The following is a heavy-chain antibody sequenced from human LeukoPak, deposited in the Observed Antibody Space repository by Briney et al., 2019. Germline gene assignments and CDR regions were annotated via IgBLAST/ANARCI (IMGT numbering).Heavy chain of an antibody. Sequence: ASVKVSCKASVGTFSSYAISWVRQAPGQGLEWMGRIIPIFGTANYAQKFQGRVTITTDESTSTAYMELSSLRSEDTAVYYCARELDYGDYPFDYWGQGTLVTVSS. J-gene: IGHJ4*02. CDR3: ARELDYGDYPFDY. CDR2: IIPIFGTA. D-gene: IGHD4-17*01. V-gene: IGHV1-69*05. CDR1: VGTFSSYA.